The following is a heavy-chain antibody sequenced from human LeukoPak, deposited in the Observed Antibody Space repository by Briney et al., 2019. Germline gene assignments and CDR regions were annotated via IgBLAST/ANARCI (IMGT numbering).Heavy chain of an antibody. J-gene: IGHJ4*02. CDR3: ARDASGDY. Sequence: PGGSLRLSCAASRFTFSIYWMTWVRQAPGKGLEWVANIKQDESEKYYVDSVKGRFTISRDNAKNSLYLQMNSLRAEDTAVYYCARDASGDYWGQGTLVTVSS. CDR2: IKQDESEK. V-gene: IGHV3-7*01. CDR1: RFTFSIYW.